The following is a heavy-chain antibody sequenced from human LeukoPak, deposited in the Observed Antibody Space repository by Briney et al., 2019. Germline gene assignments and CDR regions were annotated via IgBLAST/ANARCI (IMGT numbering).Heavy chain of an antibody. CDR1: GYTFTSYY. D-gene: IGHD3-3*01. CDR2: INPSGGST. V-gene: IGHV1-46*01. Sequence: ASVKVSCKASGYTFTSYYMHWVRQAPGQGLEWMGIINPSGGSTSYAQKFQGRVTMTRDTSTSTVYMELSSLRSEDTAVYYCARSYQYYDFWSGPADYWGQGTLVTVSS. CDR3: ARSYQYYDFWSGPADY. J-gene: IGHJ4*02.